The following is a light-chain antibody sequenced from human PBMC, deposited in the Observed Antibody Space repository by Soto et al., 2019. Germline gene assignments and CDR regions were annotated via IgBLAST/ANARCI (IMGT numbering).Light chain of an antibody. CDR3: QQSQIYPLQ. Sequence: DIQMTQSPSTLSASVGDRVTITCRASQSVHKWLAWYQQKPGKAPTLLIYGASTLESGVPSRFGGSGSGTEFTLTISSLQPDDFATYYCQQSQIYPLQFGGGTK. V-gene: IGKV1-5*01. J-gene: IGKJ4*02. CDR2: GAS. CDR1: QSVHKW.